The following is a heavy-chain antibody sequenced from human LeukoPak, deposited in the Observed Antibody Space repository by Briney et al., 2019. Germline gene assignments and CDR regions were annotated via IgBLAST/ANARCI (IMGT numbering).Heavy chain of an antibody. J-gene: IGHJ4*02. CDR2: ISYDGGHK. D-gene: IGHD3-16*01. Sequence: GRSLRLSCAASGFIFNTYGMHWVRQAPGKGLEWVAVISYDGGHKYYADSVKGRFTISRDNSKNTVYLQMNSLRAEDTAVYYCARRAGAYTHPYDYWGQGTLVTVS. CDR3: ARRAGAYTHPYDY. V-gene: IGHV3-30*03. CDR1: GFIFNTYG.